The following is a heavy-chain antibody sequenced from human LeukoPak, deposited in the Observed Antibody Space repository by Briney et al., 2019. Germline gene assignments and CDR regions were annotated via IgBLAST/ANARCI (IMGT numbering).Heavy chain of an antibody. Sequence: GGSLRLSCPASGFTFSSYAMHWVRQAPGKGLGWVAVISYDGSNKYYADSVKGRFTISRDNSKNTLYLQMNSLRAEDTAVYYCARSGVIVGAFAYWGQGTLVTVSS. V-gene: IGHV3-30*04. D-gene: IGHD1-26*01. CDR1: GFTFSSYA. CDR3: ARSGVIVGAFAY. CDR2: ISYDGSNK. J-gene: IGHJ4*02.